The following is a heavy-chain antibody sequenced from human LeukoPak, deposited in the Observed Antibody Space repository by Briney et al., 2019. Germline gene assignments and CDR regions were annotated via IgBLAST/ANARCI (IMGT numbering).Heavy chain of an antibody. Sequence: SETLSLTCTVSGGSINDYYWSWIRQPPGKGLEWIGYIYYTGSTNYNPSLKSRVTISVDTSKNQFSLKLSSVTAADTAVYYCARAPIVVIRLDAFDIWGQGTMVTVSS. D-gene: IGHD2-2*01. CDR3: ARAPIVVIRLDAFDI. CDR2: IYYTGST. J-gene: IGHJ3*02. CDR1: GGSINDYY. V-gene: IGHV4-59*01.